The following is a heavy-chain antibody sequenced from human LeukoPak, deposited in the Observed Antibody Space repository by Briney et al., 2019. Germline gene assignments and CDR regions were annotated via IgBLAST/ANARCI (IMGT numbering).Heavy chain of an antibody. Sequence: PGGSLRLSCVASGFSFSTYAMSWVRQAPGKGLEWVSVISNSGESIAYADSVKGRFTISRDNSKNTLYLQMNSLSADDTAVYYCAKGRPLGYCSSTSCSEWFDPWGQGTLVTVSS. CDR3: AKGRPLGYCSSTSCSEWFDP. CDR1: GFSFSTYA. V-gene: IGHV3-23*01. D-gene: IGHD2-2*01. J-gene: IGHJ5*02. CDR2: ISNSGESI.